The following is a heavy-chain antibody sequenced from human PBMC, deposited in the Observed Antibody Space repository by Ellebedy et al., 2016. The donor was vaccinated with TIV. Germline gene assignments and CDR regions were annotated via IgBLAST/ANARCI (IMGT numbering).Heavy chain of an antibody. Sequence: GGSLRLSCAASGFTFSSYEMNWVRQAPGKGLEWVSYISSSGSTIYYADSVKGRFTISRDNAKNSLYLQMNSLRDEDPAVYYCVRDHNDDRGDYYIDFDYWGQGTLVTVSS. V-gene: IGHV3-48*03. CDR2: ISSSGSTI. CDR1: GFTFSSYE. J-gene: IGHJ4*02. D-gene: IGHD3-22*01. CDR3: VRDHNDDRGDYYIDFDY.